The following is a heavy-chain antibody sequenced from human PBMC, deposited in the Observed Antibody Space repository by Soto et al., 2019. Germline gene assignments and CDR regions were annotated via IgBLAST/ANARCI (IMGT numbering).Heavy chain of an antibody. CDR2: INPNSGGT. D-gene: IGHD4-17*01. V-gene: IGHV1-2*04. CDR3: ARGREGRLPAYDI. CDR1: GYALTGYY. J-gene: IGHJ3*02. Sequence: ASVKVSCKASGYALTGYYMHWVRQAPGQGLEWMGWINPNSGGTNYAQKFQGWVTMTRDTSISTAYMELSRLRSDDTAVYYCARGREGRLPAYDIWGQGIMVTVSS.